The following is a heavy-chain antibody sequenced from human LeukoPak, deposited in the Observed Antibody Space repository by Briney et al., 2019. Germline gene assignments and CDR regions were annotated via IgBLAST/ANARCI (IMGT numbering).Heavy chain of an antibody. D-gene: IGHD5-12*01. J-gene: IGHJ4*02. CDR3: ARAGHNGYEIDY. CDR2: IDYSGST. CDR1: GGSIHTYY. V-gene: IGHV4-59*01. Sequence: SETLSLTCTVSGGSIHTYYWSWIRQSPGKGLEWIGYIDYSGSTNYNPSLRSRVTKSIDTSKKQFSLRLTSVTAADTAVYYCARAGHNGYEIDYWGQGTLLTVSS.